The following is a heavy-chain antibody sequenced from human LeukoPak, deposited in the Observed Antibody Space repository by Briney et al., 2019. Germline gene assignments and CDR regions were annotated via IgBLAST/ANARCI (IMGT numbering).Heavy chain of an antibody. CDR1: GGSIYGSSYY. CDR2: IYYSGST. V-gene: IGHV4-39*01. Sequence: SETLSLTCTVSGGSIYGSSYYWGWIRQPPGKGLEWIGSIYYSGSTYYNPSLKSRVTISVDTSKNQFSLKLSSVTAADTAVYHCASGPSVDALRRSGYYYMDVWGKGTTVTVSS. J-gene: IGHJ6*03. CDR3: ASGPSVDALRRSGYYYMDV. D-gene: IGHD3-3*01.